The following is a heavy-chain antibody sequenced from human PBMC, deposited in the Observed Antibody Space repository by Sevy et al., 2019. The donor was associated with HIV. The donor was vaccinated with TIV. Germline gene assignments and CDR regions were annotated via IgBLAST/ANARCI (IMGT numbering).Heavy chain of an antibody. J-gene: IGHJ6*02. D-gene: IGHD6-13*01. V-gene: IGHV1-8*01. CDR1: GYTFTSYD. CDR2: INPNSGNT. CDR3: ARGQAAAGTGGYYYGMDV. Sequence: ASVKVSCKASGYTFTSYDINWVRQATGQGLEWMGRINPNSGNTGYAQKFQGRVTMTRNTSISTAYMELSSLRSEDTAVYYCARGQAAAGTGGYYYGMDVWGQGTTVTVSS.